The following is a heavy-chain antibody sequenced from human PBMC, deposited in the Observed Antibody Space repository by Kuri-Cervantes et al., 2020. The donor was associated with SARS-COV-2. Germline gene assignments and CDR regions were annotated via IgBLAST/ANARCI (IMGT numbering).Heavy chain of an antibody. CDR2: INQSGST. CDR1: GGSFSGYS. Sequence: AGSLRLSCAVYGGSFSGYSWTWIRQSPGKGLEWIGEINQSGSTNYNPSLKSRVTISPATSKNQFSLKLSSVTAADTAVYYCARGATDISLVLVVMTGAAHYFDHWGRGTLVTVSS. D-gene: IGHD3-22*01. V-gene: IGHV4-34*01. CDR3: ARGATDISLVLVVMTGAAHYFDH. J-gene: IGHJ4*02.